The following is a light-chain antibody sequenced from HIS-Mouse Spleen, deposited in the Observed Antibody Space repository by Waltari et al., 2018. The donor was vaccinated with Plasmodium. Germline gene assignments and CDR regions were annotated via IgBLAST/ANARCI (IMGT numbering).Light chain of an antibody. CDR2: DAS. CDR3: QQRSNWPLT. J-gene: IGKJ4*01. CDR1: QSVSSY. Sequence: EIVFTQSPPTLSLSPGERAPLSCRASQSVSSYLAWYQQKPGQAPRLLIYDASNRATGIPARFSGSGSGTDFTLTISSLEPEDFAVYYCQQRSNWPLTFGGGTKVEIK. V-gene: IGKV3-11*01.